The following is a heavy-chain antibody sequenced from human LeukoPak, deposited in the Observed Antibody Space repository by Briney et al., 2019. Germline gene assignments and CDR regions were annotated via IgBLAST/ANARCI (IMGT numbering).Heavy chain of an antibody. J-gene: IGHJ4*02. CDR1: SGSVSSGNYF. CDR3: ARVAASGTGPDS. CDR2: MYNSGST. Sequence: PSETLSLTCTVSSGSVSSGNYFWCWIRQPPGKGVDWIGFMYNSGSTTYNPSLKSRVTISVDTSKNQFSLTLTSVTAADTAVYYCARVAASGTGPDSWGQGTLVTVSS. D-gene: IGHD6-13*01. V-gene: IGHV4-61*01.